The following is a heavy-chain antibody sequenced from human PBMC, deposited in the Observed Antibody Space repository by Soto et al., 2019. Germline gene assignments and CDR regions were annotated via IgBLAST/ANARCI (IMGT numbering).Heavy chain of an antibody. D-gene: IGHD1-1*01. J-gene: IGHJ5*02. CDR2: FDLEDGET. Sequence: ASVKVSCKVSGYTLTELSMHWVRQAPGKGLEWMGGFDLEDGETIYAQKFQGRVTMTEDTSTDTAYMELSSLRSEDTAVYYCATIQLERRGWFDPWGQGTLVTVSS. V-gene: IGHV1-24*01. CDR1: GYTLTELS. CDR3: ATIQLERRGWFDP.